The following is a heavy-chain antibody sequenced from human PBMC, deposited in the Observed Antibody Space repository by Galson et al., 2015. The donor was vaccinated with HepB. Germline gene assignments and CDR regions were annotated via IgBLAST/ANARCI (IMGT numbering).Heavy chain of an antibody. V-gene: IGHV3-53*01. CDR2: IYSGGST. CDR1: GFTVSSNY. D-gene: IGHD3-10*01. CDR3: VRGSSWSPDH. J-gene: IGHJ4*02. Sequence: SLRLSCAASGFTVSSNYMSWVRQAPGKGLEWVSVIYSGGSTYYADSVRGRFTISRDNLKNSLHLQMSRLRAEDTAIYYCVRGSSWSPDHWGQGILVTVSS.